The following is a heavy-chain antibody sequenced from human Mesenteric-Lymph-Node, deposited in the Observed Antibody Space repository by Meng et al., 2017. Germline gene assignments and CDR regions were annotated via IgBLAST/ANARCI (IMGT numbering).Heavy chain of an antibody. Sequence: QVQLQEHGAGLVRPSQTLSLTCAVSGDSITSGEYSWTWIRQPPGKGLEWIGYIYHGVNIYYTPSLRSRVTISVDKSRNQFSLKLTSVSAADTAVYYCVRDTRRGGGWFDPWGQGTLVTVSS. J-gene: IGHJ5*02. CDR3: VRDTRRGGGWFDP. V-gene: IGHV4-30-2*01. CDR1: GDSITSGEYS. D-gene: IGHD3-10*01. CDR2: IYHGVNI.